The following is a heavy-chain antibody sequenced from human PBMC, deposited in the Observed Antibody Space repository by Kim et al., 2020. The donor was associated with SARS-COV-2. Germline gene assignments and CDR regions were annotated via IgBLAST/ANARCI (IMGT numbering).Heavy chain of an antibody. CDR3: ARGRVVGMDV. V-gene: IGHV1-8*01. CDR2: NT. Sequence: NTGYAQKFQGRVTMTRNTSISTAYMELSSLRSEDTAVYYCARGRVVGMDVWGQGTTVTVSS. J-gene: IGHJ6*02.